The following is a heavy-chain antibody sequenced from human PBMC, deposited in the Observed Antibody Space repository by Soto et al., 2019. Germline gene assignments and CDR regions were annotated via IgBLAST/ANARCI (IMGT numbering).Heavy chain of an antibody. CDR3: ARDAAIGMNDY. V-gene: IGHV1-18*01. CDR2: INAYNGNT. Sequence: AASVKVSCKASGYTFTSYGISWVRQAPGQGLEWMGWINAYNGNTKYVQKLQGRVTMTTDTSTSTAYMELRSLRSDDTAVYYCARDAAIGMNDYWGQGTLVTVSS. J-gene: IGHJ4*02. D-gene: IGHD1-20*01. CDR1: GYTFTSYG.